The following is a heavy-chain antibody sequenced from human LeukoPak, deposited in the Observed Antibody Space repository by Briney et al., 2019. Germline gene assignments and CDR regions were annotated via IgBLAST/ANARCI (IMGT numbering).Heavy chain of an antibody. Sequence: SETLSLTCAVYGGSFSGYYWSWIRQPPGKGLEWIGEINHSGSTNYNPSLKSRITISVDTSKNQLSLKLSSVTAADTAVYYCAKGGHSSGWYHDYWGQGTLVTVSS. CDR2: INHSGST. CDR3: AKGGHSSGWYHDY. J-gene: IGHJ4*02. V-gene: IGHV4-34*01. D-gene: IGHD6-19*01. CDR1: GGSFSGYY.